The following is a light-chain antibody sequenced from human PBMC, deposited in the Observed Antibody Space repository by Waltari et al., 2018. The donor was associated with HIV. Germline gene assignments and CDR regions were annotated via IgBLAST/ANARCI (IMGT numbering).Light chain of an antibody. Sequence: DVVMTQSPLSLRVTPGEPASISCRSSQCLLSRHGNNYLDWYRQKPGQSPQLLIYVGSNRASGVPDRFSGSGSGTDFTLKISRVEAEDVGVYYCMQALEAPLTFGGGTKVQIK. CDR2: VGS. V-gene: IGKV2-28*01. CDR1: QCLLSRHGNNY. CDR3: MQALEAPLT. J-gene: IGKJ4*01.